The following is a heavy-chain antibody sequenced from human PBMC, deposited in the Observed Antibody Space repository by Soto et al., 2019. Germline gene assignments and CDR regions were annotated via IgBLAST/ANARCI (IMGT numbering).Heavy chain of an antibody. V-gene: IGHV3-33*01. CDR3: ARDCSSTSCYADYYYGMDV. D-gene: IGHD2-2*01. CDR1: GFTFSSYG. Sequence: GGSLRLSCAASGFTFSSYGMHWVRQAPGKGLEWVAVIWYDGSNKYYADSVKGRFTISRDNSKNTLYLQMNSLRAEDTAVYYCARDCSSTSCYADYYYGMDVWGQGTTVTVSS. CDR2: IWYDGSNK. J-gene: IGHJ6*02.